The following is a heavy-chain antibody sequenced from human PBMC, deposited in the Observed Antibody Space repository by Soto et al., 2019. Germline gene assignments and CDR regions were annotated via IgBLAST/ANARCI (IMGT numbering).Heavy chain of an antibody. D-gene: IGHD2-2*01. Sequence: ASVKVSCKVSGYTLTELSIDWVRQAPGKGLEWMGGFDPEDGETIYAQKFQGRVTMTEDTSTDTAYMELSSLRSEDTAVYYCATDPIGYCSSTSCSKDYWGQGTLVTVSS. CDR2: FDPEDGET. V-gene: IGHV1-24*01. CDR3: ATDPIGYCSSTSCSKDY. J-gene: IGHJ4*02. CDR1: GYTLTELS.